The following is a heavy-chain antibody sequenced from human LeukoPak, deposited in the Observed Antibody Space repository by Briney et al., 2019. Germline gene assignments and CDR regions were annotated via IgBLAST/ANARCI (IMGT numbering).Heavy chain of an antibody. CDR1: GGSISSHY. D-gene: IGHD4-23*01. J-gene: IGHJ4*02. V-gene: IGHV4-59*11. Sequence: SETLSLTCTVSGGSISSHYWSWIRQPPGKGLEWIGYIYYSGSTNYNPSLKSRVTISVDTSKNQFSLKLSSVTAADTAVYYCARFRRWQPLDYWGQGTLVTVSS. CDR2: IYYSGST. CDR3: ARFRRWQPLDY.